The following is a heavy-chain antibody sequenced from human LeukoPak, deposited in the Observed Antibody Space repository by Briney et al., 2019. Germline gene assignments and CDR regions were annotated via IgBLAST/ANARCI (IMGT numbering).Heavy chain of an antibody. V-gene: IGHV1-24*01. J-gene: IGHJ6*02. CDR2: FDPEDGET. CDR1: GYTLTELS. CDR3: ATPLGIGSGSYYAPHQRYYYYYGMDV. D-gene: IGHD3-10*01. Sequence: ASVKVSCKVSGYTLTELSMHWVRQAPGKGLEWMGGFDPEDGETIYAQKFQGRVTMTEDTSTDTAYMELSSLRSEDTAVYYCATPLGIGSGSYYAPHQRYYYYYGMDVWAKGPRSPSP.